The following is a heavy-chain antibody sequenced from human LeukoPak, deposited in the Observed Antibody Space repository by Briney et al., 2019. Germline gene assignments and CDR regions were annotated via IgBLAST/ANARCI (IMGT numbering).Heavy chain of an antibody. CDR1: GGSISSSYYS. CDR2: GYYSVST. CDR3: ARHGGSSGWYEAYYYYGMDV. Sequence: SETLSLTCTVSGGSISSSYYSWGWIRQPPGKGLEWIGSGYYSVSTYYNPSLKSRVTISVDTSKNYFSLKLRSVTAADTAVYHCARHGGSSGWYEAYYYYGMDVWGQGTTVTVSS. V-gene: IGHV4-39*01. D-gene: IGHD6-19*01. J-gene: IGHJ6*02.